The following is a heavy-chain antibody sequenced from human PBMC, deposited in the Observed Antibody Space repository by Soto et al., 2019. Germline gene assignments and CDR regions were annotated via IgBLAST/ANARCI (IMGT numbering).Heavy chain of an antibody. J-gene: IGHJ5*02. D-gene: IGHD3-22*01. CDR1: GGSISNYY. Sequence: PSETLSLTCTVSGGSISNYYWSWIGQPPGKGLEWIGYIYYSGTTNYNPSLKSRVTISVETSNSQFSLKLSSVTAADTAVYYCSCGYYTSSYNRFDPWGQGTLVTVSS. V-gene: IGHV4-59*01. CDR2: IYYSGTT. CDR3: SCGYYTSSYNRFDP.